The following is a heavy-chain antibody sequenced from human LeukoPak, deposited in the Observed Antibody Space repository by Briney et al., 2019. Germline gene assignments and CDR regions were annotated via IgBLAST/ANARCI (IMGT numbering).Heavy chain of an antibody. J-gene: IGHJ5*02. CDR2: MNPNSGNT. CDR3: ARKDCSGGSCYSNWFDP. Sequence: SSVKVSCKASGYTFTSYDINWVRQATGHGLEWMGWMNPNSGNTGYAQKFQGGVTITRNTSISTAYMELSSLRSEDTAVYYCARKDCSGGSCYSNWFDPWGQGTLVTVSS. V-gene: IGHV1-8*03. CDR1: GYTFTSYD. D-gene: IGHD2-15*01.